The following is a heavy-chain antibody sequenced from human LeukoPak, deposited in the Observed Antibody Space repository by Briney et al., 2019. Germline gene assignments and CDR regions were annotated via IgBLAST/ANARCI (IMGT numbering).Heavy chain of an antibody. Sequence: GGSLRLSCAASGFTFSSYAMHWVRQAPGKGLEWVAVISYDESNKYYADSVRGRFTISRDNSKNTLYLQMNSLRAEDTAVYYCARDLFYYYYYGMDVWGQGTAVTVSS. CDR2: ISYDESNK. CDR3: ARDLFYYYYYGMDV. D-gene: IGHD2/OR15-2a*01. V-gene: IGHV3-30*04. J-gene: IGHJ6*02. CDR1: GFTFSSYA.